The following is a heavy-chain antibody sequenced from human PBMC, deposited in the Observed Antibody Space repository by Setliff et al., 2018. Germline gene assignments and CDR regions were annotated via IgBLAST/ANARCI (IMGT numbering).Heavy chain of an antibody. D-gene: IGHD3-10*01. Sequence: ASVKVSCKASGYTFTRYGISWVRQAPGQGLDWMGWVTIYNGNTKYAQNLQGRLTLSTDRSTSTVYMELGSLTTDDTAIYYCARVESMVRGKNILRHFDYWGQGTQVTVSS. CDR3: ARVESMVRGKNILRHFDY. J-gene: IGHJ4*02. CDR2: VTIYNGNT. V-gene: IGHV1-18*01. CDR1: GYTFTRYG.